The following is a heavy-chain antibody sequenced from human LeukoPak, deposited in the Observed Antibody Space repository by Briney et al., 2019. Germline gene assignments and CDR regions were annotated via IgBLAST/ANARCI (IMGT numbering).Heavy chain of an antibody. D-gene: IGHD5-24*01. Sequence: GGSLRLSCAASGFTFSSYWMNWVRQAPREGLVWVSRINSDGSSTSYADSVKGRFTISRDNAKNTLYLQMNSLRAEDTAMYYCARVRFWASDYWGQGTLVTVSS. CDR2: INSDGSST. CDR1: GFTFSSYW. CDR3: ARVRFWASDY. V-gene: IGHV3-74*01. J-gene: IGHJ4*02.